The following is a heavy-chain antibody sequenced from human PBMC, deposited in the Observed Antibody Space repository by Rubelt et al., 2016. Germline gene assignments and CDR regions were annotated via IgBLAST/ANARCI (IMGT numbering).Heavy chain of an antibody. D-gene: IGHD3-9*01. CDR2: IYYSGNT. CDR1: GGSISSSNYY. CDR3: ARLLRYFDWLLGAFDI. Sequence: GLVKPSETLSLTCTVSGGSISSSNYYWGWICQPPGKGLEWIGSIYYSGNTYYNPSLKSRVTISVDTSKNQFSLKLSSVTAADTAVYYCARLLRYFDWLLGAFDIWGQGTMVTVSS. J-gene: IGHJ3*02. V-gene: IGHV4-39*01.